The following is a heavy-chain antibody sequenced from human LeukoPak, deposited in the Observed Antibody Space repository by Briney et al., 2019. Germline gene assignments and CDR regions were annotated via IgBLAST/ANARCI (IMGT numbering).Heavy chain of an antibody. CDR1: GLAPGTYW. Sequence: PGGSLRLSCAVSGLAPGTYWMHWVRQAPGKGLVWVARISTDGSKISYADSVKGRFTISRDNAKNSLYLQMNSLRAEDTAVYYCASVREWQLQNAPFDYWGQGTLVTVSS. D-gene: IGHD2-15*01. J-gene: IGHJ4*02. V-gene: IGHV3-74*01. CDR3: ASVREWQLQNAPFDY. CDR2: ISTDGSKI.